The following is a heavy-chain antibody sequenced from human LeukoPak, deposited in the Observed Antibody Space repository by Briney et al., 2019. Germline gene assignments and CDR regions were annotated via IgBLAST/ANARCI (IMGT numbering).Heavy chain of an antibody. J-gene: IGHJ4*02. CDR1: GGSFSSYY. V-gene: IGHV4-59*10. CDR2: IYTSGST. Sequence: SETLSLTCAVYGGSFSSYYWSWIRQPAGQGLEWIGRIYTSGSTNYNPSLKSRVTISVDKSKNQFSLKLSSVTAADTAVYYCARTPLRFLEWLFDYWGQGTLVTVSS. D-gene: IGHD3-3*01. CDR3: ARTPLRFLEWLFDY.